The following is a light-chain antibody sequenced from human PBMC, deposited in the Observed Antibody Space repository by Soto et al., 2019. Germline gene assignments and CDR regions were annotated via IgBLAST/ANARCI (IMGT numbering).Light chain of an antibody. CDR3: QQGNGTALT. CDR1: QSISNN. V-gene: IGKV1-39*01. CDR2: AAS. J-gene: IGKJ4*01. Sequence: DMELTQSPSSLSASVGDRVTITCRASQSISNNLNWYQHKPGKDPQLLIFAASSLQSGVPTRISGGGSGAYFTLTINMQQPEDVATYYCQQGNGTALTFGGGTKIEIK.